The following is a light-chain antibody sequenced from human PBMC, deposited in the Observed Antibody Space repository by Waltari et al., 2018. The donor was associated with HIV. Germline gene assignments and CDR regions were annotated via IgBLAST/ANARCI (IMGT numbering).Light chain of an antibody. Sequence: TQPLSVSVALGQPARITCGGNNIGSKNVHWYQQKPGQAPVLVIYRDSNRPSGLPERFSGSNSGNTATLTISRAQAGDEADYYCHVWDSSTVVFGGGTKLTVL. CDR1: NIGSKN. J-gene: IGLJ2*01. CDR3: HVWDSSTVV. CDR2: RDS. V-gene: IGLV3-9*01.